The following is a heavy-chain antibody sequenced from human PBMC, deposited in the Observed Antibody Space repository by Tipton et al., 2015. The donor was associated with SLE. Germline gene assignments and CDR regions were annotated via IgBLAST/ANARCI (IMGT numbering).Heavy chain of an antibody. V-gene: IGHV4-39*07. CDR1: GGSISGNNYY. D-gene: IGHD7-27*01. Sequence: TLSLTCTVSGGSISGNNYYWGWIRQAPGKGLEWIGSIYHSGSTSYNPSLKSRVAISVDTSKNQFSLRLSSVTAADTAVYYCAGAELGDFDYWGPGSLVTVSS. CDR2: IYHSGST. CDR3: AGAELGDFDY. J-gene: IGHJ4*02.